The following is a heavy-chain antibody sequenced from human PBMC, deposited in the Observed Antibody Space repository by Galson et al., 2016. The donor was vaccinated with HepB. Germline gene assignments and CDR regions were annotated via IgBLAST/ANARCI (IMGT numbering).Heavy chain of an antibody. J-gene: IGHJ5*02. CDR3: TVAASYDFWSGYYMLDP. Sequence: SLRLSCAAPGFSFSHAWMHWVRQAPGKGLEWVGRIKSKTDGGTTDYAAPVKGRFAISRDNSKDTLYLQMNRLKTEDTGVYYCTVAASYDFWSGYYMLDPWGQGTLVTVSS. CDR2: IKSKTDGGTT. D-gene: IGHD3-3*01. CDR1: GFSFSHAW. V-gene: IGHV3-15*07.